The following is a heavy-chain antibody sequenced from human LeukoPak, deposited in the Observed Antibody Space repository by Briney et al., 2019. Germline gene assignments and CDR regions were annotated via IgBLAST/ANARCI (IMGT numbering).Heavy chain of an antibody. V-gene: IGHV3-48*03. CDR3: ARESRYCSGGSCYYSYYGMDV. CDR2: ISSSGSTI. J-gene: IGHJ6*02. CDR1: GFTFSSYE. D-gene: IGHD2-15*01. Sequence: GGSLRLSCAASGFTFSSYEMNWVRQAPGKGLEWVSYISSSGSTIYYADSVKGRFTISRDNAKNSLYLPMNSLRAEDTAVYYCARESRYCSGGSCYYSYYGMDVWGQGTTVTVSS.